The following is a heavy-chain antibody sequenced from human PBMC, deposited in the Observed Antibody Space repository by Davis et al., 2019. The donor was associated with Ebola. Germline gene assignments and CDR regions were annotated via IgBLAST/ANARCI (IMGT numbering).Heavy chain of an antibody. CDR3: VREGPVRGYDSGWSGFDY. CDR2: MYHSGST. V-gene: IGHV4-59*01. CDR1: AGSISSYY. Sequence: MPSETLSLTCTVSAGSISSYYWSWIRQPPGKGLEWIGYMYHSGSTNYNPSLKSRVTISVDTSKNQFYLKLSSVTAADTAVYYCVREGPVRGYDSGWSGFDYWGQGTLVTVSS. D-gene: IGHD6-19*01. J-gene: IGHJ4*02.